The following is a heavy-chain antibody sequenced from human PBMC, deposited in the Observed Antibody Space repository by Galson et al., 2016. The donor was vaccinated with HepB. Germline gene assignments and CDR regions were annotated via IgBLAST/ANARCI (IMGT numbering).Heavy chain of an antibody. CDR1: GFTSSSFW. D-gene: IGHD3-10*01. Sequence: SLRLSCAASGFTSSSFWMHWVRQAPGKGLVWVSRINSDGSYANYADSVKGRFTISRDNAKNTVYLQMNSLRAEDTAVYYCVRDFRVADFWGQGMLVTVSP. CDR3: VRDFRVADF. V-gene: IGHV3-74*01. J-gene: IGHJ4*02. CDR2: INSDGSYA.